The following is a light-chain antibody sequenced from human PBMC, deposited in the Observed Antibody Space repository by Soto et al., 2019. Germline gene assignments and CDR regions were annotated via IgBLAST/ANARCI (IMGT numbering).Light chain of an antibody. CDR3: QAWDSNTYV. CDR1: KLGDKY. CDR2: QDT. Sequence: SYELTQPPSVSVSPGQTARITCSGDKLGDKYTCWYQQKPGQSPVVVIYQDTKRPSGIPERFSGSNSGNTATLTISGTRAMDEADYYCQAWDSNTYVFGAGTKVTVL. J-gene: IGLJ1*01. V-gene: IGLV3-1*01.